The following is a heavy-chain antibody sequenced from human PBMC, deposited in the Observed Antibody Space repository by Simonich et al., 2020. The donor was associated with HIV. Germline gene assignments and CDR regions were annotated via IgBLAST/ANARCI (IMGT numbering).Heavy chain of an antibody. J-gene: IGHJ6*02. CDR2: INHSGST. V-gene: IGHV4-34*01. Sequence: QVQLQQWGAGLLKPSETLSLTCAVYGGSFSGYYWSWIRQPPGKGLEWLGEINHSGSTNYNPSLKIRVTISVDTSKNQFSLKLSSVTAADTAVYYCARGGYCSGGSCYPLFSRYGMDVWGQGTTVTVSS. CDR1: GGSFSGYY. D-gene: IGHD2-15*01. CDR3: ARGGYCSGGSCYPLFSRYGMDV.